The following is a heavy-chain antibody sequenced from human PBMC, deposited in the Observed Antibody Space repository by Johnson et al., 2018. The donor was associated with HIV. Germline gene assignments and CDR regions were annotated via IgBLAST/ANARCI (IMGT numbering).Heavy chain of an antibody. Sequence: VQLVESGGGVVQPGTSLRLSCAASGFTFSSYGIHWVRQAPGKGLEWVAFIRYDGSNKYYADSVKGRFTISRDNSKNTLYLQMNSLRADDTAVYYCAKDLEHTYYYDSSGLGSAFDIWGQGTMVTVSS. CDR3: AKDLEHTYYYDSSGLGSAFDI. V-gene: IGHV3-30*02. CDR2: IRYDGSNK. CDR1: GFTFSSYG. D-gene: IGHD3-22*01. J-gene: IGHJ3*02.